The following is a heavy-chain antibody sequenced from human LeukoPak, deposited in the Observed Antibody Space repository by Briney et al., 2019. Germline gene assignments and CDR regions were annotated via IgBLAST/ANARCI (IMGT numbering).Heavy chain of an antibody. CDR2: ISWNSGSI. D-gene: IGHD2-21*02. CDR3: ARVNHIVVVTAIRDHDAFDI. CDR1: GFTFDDYA. Sequence: PGGSLRLSCAASGFTFDDYAMHWVRQVPGKGLEWVSGISWNSGSIGYADFVKGRFTISRDNAKNSLYLQMNSLRAEDTALYYCARVNHIVVVTAIRDHDAFDIWGQGTMVTVSS. V-gene: IGHV3-9*01. J-gene: IGHJ3*02.